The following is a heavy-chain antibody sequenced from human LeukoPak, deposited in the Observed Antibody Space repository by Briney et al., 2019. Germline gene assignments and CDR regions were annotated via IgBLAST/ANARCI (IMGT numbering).Heavy chain of an antibody. CDR3: ARDNDSRDPPHFDY. Sequence: PSETLSLTCAVYGGSFSGYYWSWIRQPPGKGLEWIGEINHSGSTTYNPSLKSRVTMSVDTSKNQFSLKLNSVTAADTAVYYCARDNDSRDPPHFDYWGQGTLVTVSS. J-gene: IGHJ4*02. CDR2: INHSGST. CDR1: GGSFSGYY. V-gene: IGHV4-34*01. D-gene: IGHD3-16*01.